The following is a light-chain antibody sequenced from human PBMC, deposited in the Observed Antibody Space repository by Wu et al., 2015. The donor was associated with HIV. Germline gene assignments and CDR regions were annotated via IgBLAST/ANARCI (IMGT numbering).Light chain of an antibody. CDR2: KAS. V-gene: IGKV1-5*03. Sequence: DIQMTQSPSTLSAFVGDRVTITCRASQSIGSWLAWYQQKPGKAPKLLIYKASSLESGVPLRFSGSGSGTEFTLTFSSLQPDDFATYYCQQYKSYPGTFGQRDQGGNQT. CDR1: QSIGSW. CDR3: QQYKSYPGT. J-gene: IGKJ1*01.